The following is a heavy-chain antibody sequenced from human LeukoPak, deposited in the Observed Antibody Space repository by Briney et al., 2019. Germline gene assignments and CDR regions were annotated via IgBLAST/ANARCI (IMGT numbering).Heavy chain of an antibody. CDR3: AREEGVVVPAAREGWFDP. Sequence: SETLSLTCTVSGGSISSGGYYWSWIRQPPGKGLEWIGYIYHSGSTYYNPSLKSRVTISVDRSKNQFSLKLSSVTAADTAVYYCAREEGVVVPAAREGWFDPWGQGTLVTVSS. D-gene: IGHD2-2*01. CDR1: GGSISSGGYY. CDR2: IYHSGST. V-gene: IGHV4-30-2*01. J-gene: IGHJ5*02.